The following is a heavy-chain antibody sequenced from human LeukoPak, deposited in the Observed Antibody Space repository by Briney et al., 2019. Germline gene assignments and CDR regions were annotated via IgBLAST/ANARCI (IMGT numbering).Heavy chain of an antibody. CDR1: GFTFSSYE. Sequence: GGSLRLSCAASGFTFSSYEMNGVRQAPGKGLEWVSYISSSGSTIYYADSGKGRFTISRDNAKNSLYLQMNSLRAEDTAVYYCARGSATANDAFDIWGQGTMVTVSS. CDR3: ARGSATANDAFDI. CDR2: ISSSGSTI. D-gene: IGHD6-6*01. V-gene: IGHV3-48*03. J-gene: IGHJ3*02.